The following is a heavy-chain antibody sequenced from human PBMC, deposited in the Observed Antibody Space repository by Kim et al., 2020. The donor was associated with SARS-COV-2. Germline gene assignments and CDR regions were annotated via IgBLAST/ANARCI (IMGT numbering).Heavy chain of an antibody. CDR1: GRSISTTNYF. Sequence: SETLSLICTVSGRSISTTNYFWGWIRQPPGKGLEWIATISYSGSTYYNPSLKSRVTISVDTSKNQFSLKLRSVTAADTAVYYCARPPRGISRRTFDIWGQGTMVTVSS. J-gene: IGHJ3*02. D-gene: IGHD3-3*01. CDR3: ARPPRGISRRTFDI. CDR2: ISYSGST. V-gene: IGHV4-39*01.